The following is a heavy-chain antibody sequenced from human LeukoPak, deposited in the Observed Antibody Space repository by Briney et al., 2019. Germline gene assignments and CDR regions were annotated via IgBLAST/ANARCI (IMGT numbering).Heavy chain of an antibody. V-gene: IGHV3-23*01. Sequence: GGSLRLSCAASGFTFSSYAMSWVRQAPGKGLEWVSAISGSGGSTYYADSVKGRLTISRDNSKNTLYLQMNSLRAEDTAVYYCAKRSSAYCGGDCYFDFWGQGTLVTVSS. J-gene: IGHJ4*02. CDR1: GFTFSSYA. CDR2: ISGSGGST. CDR3: AKRSSAYCGGDCYFDF. D-gene: IGHD2-21*02.